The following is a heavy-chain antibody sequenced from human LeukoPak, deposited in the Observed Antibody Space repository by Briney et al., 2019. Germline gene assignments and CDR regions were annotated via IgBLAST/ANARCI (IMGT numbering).Heavy chain of an antibody. CDR1: GGSISSGDYY. CDR2: IYYSGST. Sequence: SQTLSLTCTVSGGSISSGDYYWSWIRQPPGKGLEWIGYIYYSGSTYYNPSLKSRVTISVDTSKNQFSLKLSSVTAADTAVYYCARDAQTYYYDSSGHYFDYWGQGTLVTVSS. CDR3: ARDAQTYYYDSSGHYFDY. J-gene: IGHJ4*02. V-gene: IGHV4-30-4*08. D-gene: IGHD3-22*01.